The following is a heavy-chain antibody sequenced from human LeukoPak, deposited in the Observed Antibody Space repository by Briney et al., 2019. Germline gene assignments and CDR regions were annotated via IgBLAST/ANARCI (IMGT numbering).Heavy chain of an antibody. Sequence: PSETLSLTCTVSGYSISSGFYWGWIRQPPGEGLQYIGSIHYSGSTFYNPSLKSRVTISVDTSKNQFSLKLSSVTAADTAVYYCARGSYDSSSDWFDPWGQGTLVTVSS. CDR1: GYSISSGFY. V-gene: IGHV4-38-2*02. CDR3: ARGSYDSSSDWFDP. J-gene: IGHJ5*02. D-gene: IGHD6-6*01. CDR2: IHYSGST.